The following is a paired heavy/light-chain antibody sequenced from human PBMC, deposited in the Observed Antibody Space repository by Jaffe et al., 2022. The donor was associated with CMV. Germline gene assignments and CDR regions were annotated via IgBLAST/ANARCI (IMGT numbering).Light chain of an antibody. V-gene: IGLV4-69*01. CDR2: LNFDGTH. Sequence: QLVLTQPPSASASLGASVKLTCSLSRGHSTYAIAWHQHRPEKGPRYLMRLNFDGTHSKGDGIPDRFSGSSSGAERYLTISRLQSDDEGDYYCQTWGTGIRVFGGGTKLTVL. CDR1: RGHSTYA. J-gene: IGLJ3*02. CDR3: QTWGTGIRV.
Heavy chain of an antibody. CDR2: IPSSSSLI. CDR3: ARVTGYNFNDAFDI. D-gene: IGHD5-12*01. CDR1: GFPFSSYS. Sequence: EAQLVESGGGLVKPGGSLRLSCAASGFPFSSYSMNWVRQAPGKGLEWVSSIPSSSSLIYYADTVRGRFTISRDNAKNSLYLQMDNLRADDTAMYYCARVTGYNFNDAFDIWGQGTMVNVSS. V-gene: IGHV3-21*02. J-gene: IGHJ3*02.